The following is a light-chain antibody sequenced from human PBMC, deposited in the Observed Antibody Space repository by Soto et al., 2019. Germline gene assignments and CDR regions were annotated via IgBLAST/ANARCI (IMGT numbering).Light chain of an antibody. V-gene: IGLV2-14*01. CDR2: EVS. Sequence: QSVLTQPASVSGSPGQSITISCTGTSSDVGGYNYVSWYQQHPGKAPKLMIYEVSNRPSRVSNRFSGSKYGNTASLTISGLQAEDEADYYCSAHTRRSTYSVFGNGTKVTV. J-gene: IGLJ1*01. CDR1: SSDVGGYNY. CDR3: SAHTRRSTYSV.